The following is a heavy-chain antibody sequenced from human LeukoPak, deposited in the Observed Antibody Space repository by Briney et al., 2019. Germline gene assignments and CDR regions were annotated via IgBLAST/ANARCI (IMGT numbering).Heavy chain of an antibody. CDR2: IHSGGST. D-gene: IGHD3-16*01. V-gene: IGHV3-53*01. CDR1: GTRVSDNY. Sequence: PGGSLRLSCAASGTRVSDNYMYWVRQAPGKGLEWVSLIHSGGSTYYADSVKGRFTISRDNSKNTLYLEMSSLRVDDAAIYYCARSVWGSYLFDYWGQGTRVTVSS. J-gene: IGHJ4*02. CDR3: ARSVWGSYLFDY.